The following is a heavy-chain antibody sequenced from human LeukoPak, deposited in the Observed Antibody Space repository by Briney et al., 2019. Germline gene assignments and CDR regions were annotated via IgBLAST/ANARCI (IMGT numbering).Heavy chain of an antibody. J-gene: IGHJ5*02. CDR2: NNHSGST. D-gene: IGHD3-22*01. CDR1: VRSLSGYY. Sequence: SDTLSLTCAVYVRSLSGYYWSWIRHPPGKGLECIGENNHSGSTKYNPSLKRRVPLSVDTSKHQCSLKLSSVTAADPAVYYCGRGDYDSTPSWGQGTLVTVSS. CDR3: GRGDYDSTPS. V-gene: IGHV4-34*01.